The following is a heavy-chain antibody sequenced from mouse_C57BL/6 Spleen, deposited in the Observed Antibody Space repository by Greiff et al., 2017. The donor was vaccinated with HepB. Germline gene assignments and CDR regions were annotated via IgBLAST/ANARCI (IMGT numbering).Heavy chain of an antibody. V-gene: IGHV1-82*01. CDR2: IYPGDGDT. CDR3: ARGDYCYGSSYVGYFDY. J-gene: IGHJ2*01. Sequence: QVQLQQSGPELVKPGASVKISCKASGYAFSSSWMNWVKQRPGKGLEWIGRIYPGDGDTNYNGKFKGKATLTADKSSSTAYMQLSSLTSEDSAVYFCARGDYCYGSSYVGYFDYWGQGTTLTVSS. CDR1: GYAFSSSW. D-gene: IGHD1-1*01.